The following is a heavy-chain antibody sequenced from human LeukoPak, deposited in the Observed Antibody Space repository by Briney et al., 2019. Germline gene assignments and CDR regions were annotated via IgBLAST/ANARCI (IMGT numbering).Heavy chain of an antibody. D-gene: IGHD3-16*01. CDR1: GYTFTNYG. CDR2: ISAYNGNT. J-gene: IGHJ4*02. CDR3: ARDYDLFYFDY. Sequence: EASVKVSCKASGYTFTNYGISWVRQAPGQGLEWMGWISAYNGNTNYAQKFQGRVTMTTDTSTSTAYMELRSLRSDDTAVYYCARDYDLFYFDYWGQGTLVTVSS. V-gene: IGHV1-18*01.